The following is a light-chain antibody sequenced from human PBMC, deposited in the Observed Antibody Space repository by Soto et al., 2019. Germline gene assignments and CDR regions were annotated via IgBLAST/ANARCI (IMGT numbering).Light chain of an antibody. V-gene: IGKV1-5*01. CDR2: DAS. J-gene: IGKJ4*01. CDR1: QSISGC. Sequence: DIPMTQSPSTLSASVGDRVTIACRASQSISGCLAWYQRRPGKAPKLLIYDASNLETGVPSRFSGSGSGTEFTLTINSLQPDDFASYYCQQYSDYPLTFGGGTKVEIK. CDR3: QQYSDYPLT.